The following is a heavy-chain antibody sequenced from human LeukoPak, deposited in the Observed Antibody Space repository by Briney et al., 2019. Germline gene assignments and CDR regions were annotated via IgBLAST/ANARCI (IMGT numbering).Heavy chain of an antibody. J-gene: IGHJ4*02. CDR1: GESLNSYY. CDR2: IYESGTT. CDR3: ARQGPYTVTTVDY. Sequence: SETLSLTCAVYGESLNSYYWSWVRQPPGEGLEWIGEIYESGTTKYNPSLKSRVTISMVPSKQQFSLSLSSVTAADTAVYYCARQGPYTVTTVDYWGQGTLVTVSS. D-gene: IGHD4-17*01. V-gene: IGHV4-34*01.